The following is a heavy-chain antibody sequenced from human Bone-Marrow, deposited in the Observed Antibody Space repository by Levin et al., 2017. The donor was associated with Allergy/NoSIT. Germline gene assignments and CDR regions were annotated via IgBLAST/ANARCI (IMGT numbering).Heavy chain of an antibody. CDR1: GGSITGGDYY. V-gene: IGHV4-30-4*01. Sequence: SQTLSLTCTISGGSITGGDYYWSWIRQAPGKGLEWMGYIYSSGNSFYNPSLQSRLSISMDTSKNQFSLKLTSLSASDTAVYYCARSMWHEFWSGYQMPPPAFQYWGQGNLVIVST. CDR3: ARSMWHEFWSGYQMPPPAFQY. CDR2: IYSSGNS. D-gene: IGHD3-3*01. J-gene: IGHJ4*02.